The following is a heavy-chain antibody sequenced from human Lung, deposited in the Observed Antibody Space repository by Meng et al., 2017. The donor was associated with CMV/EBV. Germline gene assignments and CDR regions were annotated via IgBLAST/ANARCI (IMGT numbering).Heavy chain of an antibody. CDR2: ISSSGSTI. V-gene: IGHV3-11*04. D-gene: IGHD6-6*01. CDR3: ASRATGYSSSYIDY. J-gene: IGHJ4*02. CDR1: GFTFSDYY. Sequence: SXAASGFTFSDYYMSWIRQAPGKGLEWVSYISSSGSTIYYADSVKGRFTISRDNAKNSLYLQMNSLRAEDTAVYYCASRATGYSSSYIDYWGQGTLVXVSS.